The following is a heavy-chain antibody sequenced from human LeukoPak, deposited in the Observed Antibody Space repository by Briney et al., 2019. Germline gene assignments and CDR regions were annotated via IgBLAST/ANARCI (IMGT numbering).Heavy chain of an antibody. D-gene: IGHD3-10*01. CDR1: GFTFSSYE. CDR2: ITGSGNTF. V-gene: IGHV3-48*03. Sequence: PGESLRLSCAASGFTFSSYEMNWVRQAPGRGLDWDSYITGSGNTFYYADSVRGRFTISRDNAKTSLYLQMTSLSAEDTAVYCCATLPLMRITLDRGGSDYWGQGTPVTVSS. CDR3: ATLPLMRITLDRGGSDY. J-gene: IGHJ4*02.